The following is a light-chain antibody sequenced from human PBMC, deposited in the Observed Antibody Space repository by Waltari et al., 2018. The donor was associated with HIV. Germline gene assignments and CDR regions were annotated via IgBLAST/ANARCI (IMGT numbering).Light chain of an antibody. CDR3: MQALQTLGT. J-gene: IGKJ2*02. V-gene: IGKV2-28*01. CDR1: QSLLHSNGYNY. Sequence: ASISCRSSQSLLHSNGYNYLDWYLQKPGQSPQLLIYLGSNRASGVPDRFSGSGSGTDFTLKISRVEAEDVGVYYCMQALQTLGTFGQGTKLEIK. CDR2: LGS.